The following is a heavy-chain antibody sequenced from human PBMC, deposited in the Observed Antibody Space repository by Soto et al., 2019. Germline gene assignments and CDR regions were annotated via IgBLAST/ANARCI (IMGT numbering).Heavy chain of an antibody. CDR2: INYSGST. V-gene: IGHV4-39*01. Sequence: SETLSLTCTVSGGSISSSSFYWGWIRQPPGKGLQWIGAINYSGSTYYNPSLKSRVTISVDTSKSQFSLDLSSVTAADTALYFCARQSGSYGLYFYGLDVWGQGTTVTVYS. D-gene: IGHD1-26*01. J-gene: IGHJ6*02. CDR1: GGSISSSSFY. CDR3: ARQSGSYGLYFYGLDV.